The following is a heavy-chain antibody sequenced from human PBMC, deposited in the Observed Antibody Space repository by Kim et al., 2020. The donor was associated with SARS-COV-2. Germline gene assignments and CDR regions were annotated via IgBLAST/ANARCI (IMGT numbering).Heavy chain of an antibody. Sequence: GGSLRLSCATSGFTFGDYAMHWVRQAPGKGLEWVSGITWNIATTGYADSVKGRFTISRDQAENSVHLQMNSLRAEDTALYYCAKDRAYDFWSGNYMDVWG. D-gene: IGHD3-3*01. CDR3: AKDRAYDFWSGNYMDV. CDR2: ITWNIATT. V-gene: IGHV3-9*01. J-gene: IGHJ6*03. CDR1: GFTFGDYA.